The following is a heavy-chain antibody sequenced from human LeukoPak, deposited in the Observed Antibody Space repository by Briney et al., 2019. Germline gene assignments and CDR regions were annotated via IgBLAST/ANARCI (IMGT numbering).Heavy chain of an antibody. J-gene: IGHJ4*02. CDR3: ARDGVYSSGWYVDY. CDR2: INPNSGGT. D-gene: IGHD6-19*01. V-gene: IGHV1-2*02. CDR1: GYTFTGCY. Sequence: ASVKVSCKASGYTFTGCYMHWVRQAPGQGLEWMGWINPNSGGTNYAQKFQGRVTMTRDTSISTAYMELSRLRSDDTAVYYCARDGVYSSGWYVDYRGQGTLVTVSS.